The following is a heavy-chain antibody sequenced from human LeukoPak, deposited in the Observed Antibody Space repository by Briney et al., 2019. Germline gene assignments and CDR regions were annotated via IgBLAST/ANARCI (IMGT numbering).Heavy chain of an antibody. CDR1: GDSFSNSLYY. Sequence: AETLSLTCTVAGDSFSNSLYYWAWIRQPPGKGLEWIGEIYHSGGTNYNPSLKSRITISVDKSQNQFSLKVNSLTAADTAVYYCATNGYYCMDVWGKGTTVTVSS. V-gene: IGHV4-39*07. CDR3: ATNGYYCMDV. CDR2: IYHSGGT. J-gene: IGHJ6*03. D-gene: IGHD2-8*01.